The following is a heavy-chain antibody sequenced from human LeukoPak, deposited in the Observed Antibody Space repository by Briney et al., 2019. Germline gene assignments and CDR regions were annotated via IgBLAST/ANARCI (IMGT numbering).Heavy chain of an antibody. D-gene: IGHD2-21*01. V-gene: IGHV3-48*01. Sequence: GGSLRLSCAASGLTFSSYSMNWVRQAPGKGLEWVSYISSSSSTIYYADSVKGRFTISRDNAKNSLYLQMNSLRAEDTAVYYCARDSGIVVVIAPAPEAFDIWGQGTMVTVSS. CDR1: GLTFSSYS. CDR3: ARDSGIVVVIAPAPEAFDI. J-gene: IGHJ3*02. CDR2: ISSSSSTI.